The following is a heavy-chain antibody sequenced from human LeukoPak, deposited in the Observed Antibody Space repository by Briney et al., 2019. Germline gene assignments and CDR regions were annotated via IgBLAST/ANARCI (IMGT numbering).Heavy chain of an antibody. D-gene: IGHD3-22*01. J-gene: IGHJ3*01. CDR1: GFTFDDYS. CDR2: ISSSSGYI. V-gene: IGHV3-21*01. Sequence: SGGSLRLSCAASGFTFDDYSMNWVRQAPGKGLEWASFISSSSGYIFYADSMKGRFTISRDNAKNSLYLQMNSLRAEDTAIYYCTRDLRIAMIADAFDLWGQGTMVTVSS. CDR3: TRDLRIAMIADAFDL.